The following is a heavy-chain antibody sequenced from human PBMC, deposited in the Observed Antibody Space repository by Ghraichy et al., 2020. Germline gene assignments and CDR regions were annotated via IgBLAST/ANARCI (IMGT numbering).Heavy chain of an antibody. V-gene: IGHV4-59*01. D-gene: IGHD3-22*01. CDR2: IYYSGST. CDR3: AGMIVVADNWFDP. Sequence: SQTLSLTCPVSGGSISCYYWSWIRPPPRKGLEWIGYIYYSGSTNYNPSLKSRVTISVDTSKNQFSLKLSSVTAADTAVYYCAGMIVVADNWFDPWGQGTLFTASS. J-gene: IGHJ5*02. CDR1: GGSISCYY.